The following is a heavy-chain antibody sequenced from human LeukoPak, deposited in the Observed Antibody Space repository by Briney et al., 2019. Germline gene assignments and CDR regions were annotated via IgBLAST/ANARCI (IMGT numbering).Heavy chain of an antibody. CDR3: ARDCYDFWSGYYSAPAF. J-gene: IGHJ4*02. CDR1: GYTFTSYG. V-gene: IGHV1-18*01. Sequence: GASVKVSCKASGYTFTSYGISRVRQAPGQGLEWMGWISAYNGNTNYAQKLQGRVTMTTDTSTSTAYMELRSLRSDDTAVYYCARDCYDFWSGYYSAPAFWGQGTLVTVSS. CDR2: ISAYNGNT. D-gene: IGHD3-3*01.